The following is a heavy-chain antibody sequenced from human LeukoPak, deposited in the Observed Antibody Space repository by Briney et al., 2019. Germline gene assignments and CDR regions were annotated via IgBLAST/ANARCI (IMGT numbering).Heavy chain of an antibody. CDR3: ASKTGSF. J-gene: IGHJ4*02. V-gene: IGHV4-34*01. CDR2: INHSGST. CDR1: GGSFSGYY. Sequence: SETLSLTCAVYGGSFSGYYWSWIRQPPGKGLEWIGEINHSGSTNYNPSLKSRVTISVDTSKNQFSLKLSSVTAADTAVHYCASKTGSFWGQGTLVTVSS. D-gene: IGHD1-26*01.